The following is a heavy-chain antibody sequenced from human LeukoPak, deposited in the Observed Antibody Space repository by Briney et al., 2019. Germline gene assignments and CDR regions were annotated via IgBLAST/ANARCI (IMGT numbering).Heavy chain of an antibody. Sequence: GGSLRLSCAASGFTFSSCSMNWVRQAPGKGLEWVSSISSSSSHIYYADSVKGRFTISRDNAKNSLYLQMNSLRAEDTAVYYCARDLAFLEWLLSPGDYYMDVWGKGTTVTVSS. J-gene: IGHJ6*03. CDR3: ARDLAFLEWLLSPGDYYMDV. V-gene: IGHV3-21*01. CDR2: ISSSSSHI. D-gene: IGHD3-3*02. CDR1: GFTFSSCS.